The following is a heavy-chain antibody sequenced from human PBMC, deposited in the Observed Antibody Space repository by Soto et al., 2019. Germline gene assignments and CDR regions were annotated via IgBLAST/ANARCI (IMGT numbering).Heavy chain of an antibody. CDR3: RSTRATRISRRTFDI. D-gene: IGHD2-2*01. Sequence: EVHLVESGGGLVKPGGSLRLSCAASGFTFSSSDLTWLRQAPGQGLEWVSSISSPSTYIYYADSVKDRFTMSRDNARNVLFLQMNRPRADGTAVYYCRSTRATRISRRTFDIWGQGTMVNVSS. V-gene: IGHV3-21*01. CDR1: GFTFSSSD. CDR2: ISSPSTYI. J-gene: IGHJ3*02.